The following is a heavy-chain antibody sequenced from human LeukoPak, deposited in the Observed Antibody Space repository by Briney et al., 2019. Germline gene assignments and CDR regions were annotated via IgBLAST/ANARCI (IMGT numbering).Heavy chain of an antibody. CDR2: IYYSGTT. Sequence: SETLSLTCTVSGGSISSSHYYWGWIRQPPGKGLEWIGTIYYSGTTYYNPSLESRLTIFLDTSKSQFSLMLNSVTAADTAVYYCARQVSDYYYYYIDVWSTGTAVTVSS. J-gene: IGHJ6*03. CDR1: GGSISSSHYY. D-gene: IGHD3-10*01. CDR3: ARQVSDYYYYYIDV. V-gene: IGHV4-39*01.